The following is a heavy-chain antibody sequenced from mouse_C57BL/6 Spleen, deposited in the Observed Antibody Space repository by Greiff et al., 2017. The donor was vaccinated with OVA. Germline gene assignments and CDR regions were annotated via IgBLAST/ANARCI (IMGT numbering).Heavy chain of an antibody. V-gene: IGHV5-17*01. D-gene: IGHD3-2*02. CDR3: ARQLRPVYAMDY. CDR2: ISSGSSTI. CDR1: GFTFSDYG. Sequence: EVKLQESGGGLVKPGGSLKLSCAASGFTFSDYGMHWVRQAPERGLEWVAYISSGSSTIYYADTVKGRFTISRDNAKNTLFLQMTSLRSEDTAMYYCARQLRPVYAMDYWGQGTSVTVSS. J-gene: IGHJ4*01.